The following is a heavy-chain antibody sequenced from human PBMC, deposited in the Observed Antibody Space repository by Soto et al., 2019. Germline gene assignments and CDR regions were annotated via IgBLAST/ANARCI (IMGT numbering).Heavy chain of an antibody. CDR2: ISYDGTNK. D-gene: IGHD2-2*02. Sequence: QVQLVESGGGVVQPGRSLRLSCADSGFTFSSYGMHWVRQAPGKGLEWVAVISYDGTNKYYADSVKGRFTISRDDSKNTLYLQMNTLRAEDTAVYYCAKDNAERYCSSRSCYNFDHWGQGTLVTVSS. CDR3: AKDNAERYCSSRSCYNFDH. V-gene: IGHV3-30*18. CDR1: GFTFSSYG. J-gene: IGHJ4*02.